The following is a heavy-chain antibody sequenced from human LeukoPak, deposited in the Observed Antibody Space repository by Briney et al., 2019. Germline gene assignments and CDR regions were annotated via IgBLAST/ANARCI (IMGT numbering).Heavy chain of an antibody. D-gene: IGHD6-19*01. CDR1: GGSISNYY. CDR2: IYYSGGT. J-gene: IGHJ4*02. Sequence: PSETLSLTCTVSGGSISNYYWSWIRQPPGKGLEWIGYIYYSGGTNYNPSLKSRVTISVDTSKNQFSLKVSSVTTADTAVYYCVRAVAATRIDFWGQGTLVTVSS. CDR3: VRAVAATRIDF. V-gene: IGHV4-59*01.